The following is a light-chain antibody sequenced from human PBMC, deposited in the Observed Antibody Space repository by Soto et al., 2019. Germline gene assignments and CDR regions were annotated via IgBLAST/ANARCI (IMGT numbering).Light chain of an antibody. CDR3: QQYGSSPWT. CDR2: GAS. J-gene: IGKJ1*01. CDR1: QTIRSNY. V-gene: IGKV3-20*01. Sequence: ETVLTQSPGTLSLSPGERATLSCRASQTIRSNYLAWYRQTPGQAPRLLIYGASNRATGIADRFSGSGSGTAFTLIISRLEPKDFALYYCQQYGSSPWTFGQGTKVEIK.